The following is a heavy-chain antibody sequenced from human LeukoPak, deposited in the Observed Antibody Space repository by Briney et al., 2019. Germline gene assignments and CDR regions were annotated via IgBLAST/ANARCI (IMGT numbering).Heavy chain of an antibody. J-gene: IGHJ4*02. CDR1: GFTFSSYA. V-gene: IGHV3-64*01. CDR3: ARDFSGWYQGIFDY. Sequence: GGSLRLSCAASGFTFSSYAMHWVRQAPGKGLEYVSAISSNGGSTYYANSVKGRFTISRDNSKNTLYLQMGSLRAEDMAVYYCARDFSGWYQGIFDYGGQGTLVTVSS. D-gene: IGHD6-19*01. CDR2: ISSNGGST.